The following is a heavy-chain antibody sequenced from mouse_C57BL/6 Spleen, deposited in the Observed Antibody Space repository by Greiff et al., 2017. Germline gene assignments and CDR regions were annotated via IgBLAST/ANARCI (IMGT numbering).Heavy chain of an antibody. V-gene: IGHV1-69*01. J-gene: IGHJ3*01. CDR3: ARGTWTSWTWFAY. CDR2: IDPSDSYT. CDR1: GYTFTSYW. Sequence: QVQLQQPGAELVMPGASVKLSCKASGYTFTSYWMHWVKQRPGQGLEWIGEIDPSDSYTNYNQKFKGKSTLTVDKSSSTAYMQLSSRTSEDSAVYYCARGTWTSWTWFAYWGQGTLVTVSA.